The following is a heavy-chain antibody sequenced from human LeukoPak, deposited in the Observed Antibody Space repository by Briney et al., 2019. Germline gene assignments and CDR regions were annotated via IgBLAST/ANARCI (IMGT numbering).Heavy chain of an antibody. CDR3: ASLKNYYDSSGYLVTDAFDI. CDR2: ISAYNGNT. Sequence: ASVKVSCKASGYTFTSYGISWVRQAPGQGLEWMGWISAYNGNTDYAQKLQGRVTMTTDTSTSTAYMELRSLKSDDTAVYYCASLKNYYDSSGYLVTDAFDIWGQGTMVTVSS. D-gene: IGHD3-22*01. V-gene: IGHV1-18*01. CDR1: GYTFTSYG. J-gene: IGHJ3*02.